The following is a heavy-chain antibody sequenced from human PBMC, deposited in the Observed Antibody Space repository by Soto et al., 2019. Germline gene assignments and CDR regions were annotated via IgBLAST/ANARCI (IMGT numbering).Heavy chain of an antibody. D-gene: IGHD2-15*01. CDR1: GFTFSSYA. CDR3: ARKVAGLH. V-gene: IGHV3-30-3*01. CDR2: ISYDGSNK. J-gene: IGHJ4*02. Sequence: QVQLVESGGGVVQPGRSLRLSCAASGFTFSSYAMHWVRQAPGKGLEWVAVISYDGSNKYYGDSVKGRFTISRDNSKNTLYLQMNSLRAEDTAVYYCARKVAGLHWGQGTLVTVSS.